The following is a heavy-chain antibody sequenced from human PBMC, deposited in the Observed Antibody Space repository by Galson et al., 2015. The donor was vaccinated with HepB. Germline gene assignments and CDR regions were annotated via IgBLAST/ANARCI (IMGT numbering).Heavy chain of an antibody. J-gene: IGHJ6*03. Sequence: SLRLSCAASGFTFSSYTMNWVRQAPGKGLESVSYISSTGTTMYYADSAKGRFTISRDNATRALYLQMNSLRAEDTAVYYCARRPSITGWYFYYMDVWGKGTTVTVSS. CDR3: ARRPSITGWYFYYMDV. V-gene: IGHV3-48*04. CDR1: GFTFSSYT. D-gene: IGHD3-10*01. CDR2: ISSTGTTM.